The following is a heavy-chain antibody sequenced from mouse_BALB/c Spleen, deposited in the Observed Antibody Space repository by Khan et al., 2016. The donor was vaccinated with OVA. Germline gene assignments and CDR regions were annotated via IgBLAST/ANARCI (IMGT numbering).Heavy chain of an antibody. V-gene: IGHV5-9-3*01. CDR3: ARSLVDYYAIDY. J-gene: IGHJ4*01. CDR1: GFTLSSYA. CDR2: ISSGGHYT. D-gene: IGHD2-2*01. Sequence: EVELVESGGGSVKPGGSLKLSCSASGFTLSSYAMSWVRQTPEKRLELVATISSGGHYTSYPDSGKGRFTISRDNARNTLYLQMSSLRSEDTAMYYCARSLVDYYAIDYWGHGASVPVSS.